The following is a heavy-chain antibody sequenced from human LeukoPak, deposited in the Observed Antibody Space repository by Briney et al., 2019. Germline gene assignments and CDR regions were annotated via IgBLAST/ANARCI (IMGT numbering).Heavy chain of an antibody. CDR2: IYHSGST. D-gene: IGHD3-22*01. V-gene: IGHV4-4*02. CDR1: GGSISSSNW. Sequence: SGTLSLTCAVSGGSISSSNWWSWVRQPPGKGLEWIGEIYHSGSTNYNPSLKSRVTISVDKSKNQFSLKLSSVTAADTAVYYCARVNYYDSSGYPGERDYWGQGTLVTVSS. J-gene: IGHJ4*02. CDR3: ARVNYYDSSGYPGERDY.